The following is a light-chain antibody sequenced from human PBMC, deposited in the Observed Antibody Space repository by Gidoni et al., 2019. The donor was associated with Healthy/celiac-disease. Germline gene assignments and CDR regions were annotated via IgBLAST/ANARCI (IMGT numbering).Light chain of an antibody. V-gene: IGLV2-14*03. Sequence: QSALTPPASVSGSPGLSNTISCTGTSSYVGGYNYVSWYQQHPGKAPKLLIYDVSNRPSGVANRCSGSKAGNTASLTISGLQAEDEADYYCSSYTSSSTVVFGGGTKLTVL. CDR3: SSYTSSSTVV. J-gene: IGLJ2*01. CDR2: DVS. CDR1: SSYVGGYNY.